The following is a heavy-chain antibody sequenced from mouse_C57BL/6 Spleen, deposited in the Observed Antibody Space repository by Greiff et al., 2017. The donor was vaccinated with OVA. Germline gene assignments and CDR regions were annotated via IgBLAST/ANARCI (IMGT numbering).Heavy chain of an antibody. D-gene: IGHD2-5*01. CDR3: ARPDYSNYFDY. J-gene: IGHJ2*01. CDR2: IYPSDSET. CDR1: GYTFTSYW. V-gene: IGHV1-61*01. Sequence: QVQLQQPGAELVRPGSSVKLSCKASGYTFTSYWMDWVKQRPGQGLEWIGNIYPSDSETHYNQKFKDKATLTVDKSSSTAYMQLSSLTSEDSAVYYCARPDYSNYFDYWGQGTTLTVSS.